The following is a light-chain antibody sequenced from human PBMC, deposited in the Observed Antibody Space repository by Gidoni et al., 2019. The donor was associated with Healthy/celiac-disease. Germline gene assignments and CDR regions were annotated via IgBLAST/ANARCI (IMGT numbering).Light chain of an antibody. CDR1: ALPKQY. CDR2: KDT. J-gene: IGLJ2*01. V-gene: IGLV3-25*03. Sequence: SYELTQPPSVSVPPGQTARITCSGDALPKQYAYWYQPKPGQAPVLVKYKDTERPSGIPERFSGSSSGTTVTLTISGVQAEDEADYYCQSADSSGTYVVFGGGTKLTVL. CDR3: QSADSSGTYVV.